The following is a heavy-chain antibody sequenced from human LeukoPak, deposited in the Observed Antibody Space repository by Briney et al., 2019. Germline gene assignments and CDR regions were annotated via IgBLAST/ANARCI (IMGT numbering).Heavy chain of an antibody. CDR3: AKDVRFLEWLFPFDAFDI. CDR2: ISGSGGST. V-gene: IGHV3-23*01. J-gene: IGHJ3*02. Sequence: GGSLRLSCAASGFTFSSYAMSWVRQAPGKGLEWVSAISGSGGSTYYADSVKGRFTISRDNSKNTLYLQMNSLRAEDTAVYYCAKDVRFLEWLFPFDAFDIWGQGTMVTVSS. D-gene: IGHD3-3*01. CDR1: GFTFSSYA.